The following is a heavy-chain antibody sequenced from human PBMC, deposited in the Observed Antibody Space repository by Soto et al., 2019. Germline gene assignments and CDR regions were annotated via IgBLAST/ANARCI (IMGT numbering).Heavy chain of an antibody. CDR2: IDTSGGKT. J-gene: IGHJ4*02. CDR3: AKYLHRTIADYYDY. D-gene: IGHD6-13*01. CDR1: GFTFSNFA. Sequence: PGGSLRLSCAASGFTFSNFAMAWVRQAPGKGPEWVSSIDTSGGKTYYADSVKGRFTISRDNSRSTCSLQMNSLRAEDTAVYYCAKYLHRTIADYYDYSRQGTPVTASS. V-gene: IGHV3-23*01.